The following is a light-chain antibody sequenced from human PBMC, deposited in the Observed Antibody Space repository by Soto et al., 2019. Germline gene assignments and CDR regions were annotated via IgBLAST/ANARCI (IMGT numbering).Light chain of an antibody. V-gene: IGKV1-39*01. CDR3: QQSYSIWWT. Sequence: DIPMTQSPSSLSTSVGDRVTISCRASQSISSFLNWFQQKPGKAPKLLIYAASSLQSGVPSRFSGSGSGTNFTLTIDSLQPEDFATYYCQQSYSIWWTFGQGTKVEFK. CDR1: QSISSF. CDR2: AAS. J-gene: IGKJ1*01.